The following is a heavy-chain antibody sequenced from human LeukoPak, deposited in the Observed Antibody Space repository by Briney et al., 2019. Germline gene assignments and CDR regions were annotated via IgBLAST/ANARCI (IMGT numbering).Heavy chain of an antibody. Sequence: GGSLRLSCAASGFTFSSYAMSWVRQAPGKGLEWVSGISGSSDSTNYADSVKGRFTISRDNSKNTLYLQMNNLRAEDTAVYYCARKTDIVATTLSFDYWGQGTLVTVSS. CDR2: ISGSSDST. V-gene: IGHV3-23*01. D-gene: IGHD5-12*01. J-gene: IGHJ4*02. CDR3: ARKTDIVATTLSFDY. CDR1: GFTFSSYA.